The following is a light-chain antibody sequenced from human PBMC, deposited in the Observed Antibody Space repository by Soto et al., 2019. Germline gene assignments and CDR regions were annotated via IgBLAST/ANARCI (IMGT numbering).Light chain of an antibody. CDR1: QSVSSNY. J-gene: IGKJ5*01. Sequence: EIVLTHSPPPPSLSPGERAPPSCRASQSVSSNYLAWYQQKPGQAPRLLIYAASSRATGIPDRFSGSGSGTDFTLTISRLEPEDSAVYSCQQYGTSPHTFGQGTRLEIK. CDR3: QQYGTSPHT. CDR2: AAS. V-gene: IGKV3-20*01.